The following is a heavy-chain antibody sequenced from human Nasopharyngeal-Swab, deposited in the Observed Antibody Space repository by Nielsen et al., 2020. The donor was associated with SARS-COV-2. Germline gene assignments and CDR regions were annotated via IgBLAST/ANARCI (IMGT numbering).Heavy chain of an antibody. Sequence: VRKAPGKGLEWVGRIKSKTDGGTTDYAAPVKGRFTISRDDSKNTLYLQMNSLKTEDTAVYYCTTDLGSSGWYSGVGYWGQGTLVTVSS. CDR2: IKSKTDGGTT. V-gene: IGHV3-15*01. J-gene: IGHJ4*02. D-gene: IGHD6-19*01. CDR3: TTDLGSSGWYSGVGY.